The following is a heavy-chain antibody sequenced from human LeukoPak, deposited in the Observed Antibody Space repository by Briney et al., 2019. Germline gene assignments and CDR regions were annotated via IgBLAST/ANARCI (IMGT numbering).Heavy chain of an antibody. V-gene: IGHV4-34*01. D-gene: IGHD6-19*01. J-gene: IGHJ5*02. Sequence: SETLSLTCAVYGGSFSNYYWSWIRQPPGKGLEWIGEINHSGSTNYNPSLKSRVTISVDTSKNQISLKLSSVTAADTAVYYCASTAVATTWFDPWGQGTLVTVSS. CDR3: ASTAVATTWFDP. CDR1: GGSFSNYY. CDR2: INHSGST.